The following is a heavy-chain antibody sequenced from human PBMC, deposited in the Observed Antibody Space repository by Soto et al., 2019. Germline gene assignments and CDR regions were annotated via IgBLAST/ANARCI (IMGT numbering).Heavy chain of an antibody. V-gene: IGHV5-10-1*01. CDR2: IDPSDSYT. CDR3: AKNHKNGYDS. Sequence: PGESLKISCMASGYNFTAFWIHWVRQMPGKGLEWLGKIDPSDSYTIYSPSCDGHVTISTDNSITTAYLQWSSLRASDTALYFCAKNHKNGYDSWALGTMVTVAS. J-gene: IGHJ5*01. CDR1: GYNFTAFW.